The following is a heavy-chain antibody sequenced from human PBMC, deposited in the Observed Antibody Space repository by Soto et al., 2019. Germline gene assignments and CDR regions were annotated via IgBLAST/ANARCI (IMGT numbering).Heavy chain of an antibody. D-gene: IGHD5-12*01. CDR1: GFTFSSYA. CDR3: ARDGYNGTRGGYYYYGMDV. J-gene: IGHJ6*02. V-gene: IGHV3-30-3*01. CDR2: ISYDGSNK. Sequence: QVQLVESGGGVVQPGRSLRLSCAASGFTFSSYAMHWVRQAPGKGLEWVAVISYDGSNKYYADSVKGRFTISRDNSKNTLYLQMNSLRAEDTAVYYCARDGYNGTRGGYYYYGMDVWGQGTTVTVSS.